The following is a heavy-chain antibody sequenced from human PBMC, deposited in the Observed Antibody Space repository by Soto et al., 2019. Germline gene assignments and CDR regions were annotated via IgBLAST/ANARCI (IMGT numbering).Heavy chain of an antibody. V-gene: IGHV1-18*01. CDR3: ARVDYEFWSGQHYYFDY. J-gene: IGHJ4*02. D-gene: IGHD3-3*01. Sequence: QVQLVQSGAEVKKPGASVKVSCKASGYTFTSYGISWVRQAPGQGLEWMGWISGYNGHTNYAQKLQGRVTMTTDTSTSTAYMELGSLRSDDTAVYYCARVDYEFWSGQHYYFDYWGQGTLVTVSS. CDR1: GYTFTSYG. CDR2: ISGYNGHT.